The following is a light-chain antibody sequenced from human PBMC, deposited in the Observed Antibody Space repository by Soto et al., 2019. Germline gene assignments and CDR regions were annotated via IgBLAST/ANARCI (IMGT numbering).Light chain of an antibody. CDR2: SNN. CDR3: AAWDDSLNGYV. V-gene: IGLV1-44*01. CDR1: SSNIGSNT. J-gene: IGLJ1*01. Sequence: QSVLTQPPSASGTPGQRVTISCSGSSSNIGSNTVNWYQQLPGTAPKLLIYSNNQRPSGVPDRISGSKSDTSASLAISGPQSEDEADYYCAAWDDSLNGYVFGTGTKVTVL.